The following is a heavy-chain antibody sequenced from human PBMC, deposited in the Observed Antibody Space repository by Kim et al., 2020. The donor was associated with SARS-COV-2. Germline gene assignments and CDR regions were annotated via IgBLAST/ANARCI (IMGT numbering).Heavy chain of an antibody. CDR2: SKSKTDGGTT. CDR3: TTDPAVVTLYYYYGMDV. CDR1: GFTFSNAW. Sequence: GGSLRLSCAATGFTFSNAWMSWVRQAPGKGLEWVGRSKSKTDGGTTDYAARVKGRFTISRDDSKNTLYLQMNSLKTEDTAVYYCTTDPAVVTLYYYYGMDVWGQGTTVTVSS. J-gene: IGHJ6*02. D-gene: IGHD3-22*01. V-gene: IGHV3-15*01.